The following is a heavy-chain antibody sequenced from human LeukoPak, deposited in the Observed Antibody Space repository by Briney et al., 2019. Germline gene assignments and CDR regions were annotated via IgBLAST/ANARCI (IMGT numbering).Heavy chain of an antibody. J-gene: IGHJ4*02. V-gene: IGHV4-59*01. CDR1: VGSISSYY. CDR2: IYYSGSN. CDR3: AREGGSYYPHYYFDY. Sequence: SETLSLTCTVSVGSISSYYWSWLRQPRGKGLEWIGYIYYSGSNNYNASLKSRVTISVDTSKNQFSLKLSSVTAADTAVYYCAREGGSYYPHYYFDYWGQGTLVTVSS. D-gene: IGHD1-26*01.